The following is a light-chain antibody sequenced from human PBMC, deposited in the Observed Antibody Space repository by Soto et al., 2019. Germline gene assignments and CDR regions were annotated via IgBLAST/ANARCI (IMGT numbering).Light chain of an antibody. CDR2: AAS. CDR1: QGISSW. J-gene: IGKJ4*01. CDR3: QQANSFPLT. V-gene: IGKV1-12*01. Sequence: QMTESSPCFPLAGGRIVTNNFRASQGISSWLAWYQQKPGKAPKLLIYAASSLQSGVPSRFSGSGSGTDFTLTLRSLQPDDFATYYCQQANSFPLTFGGGTKVDIK.